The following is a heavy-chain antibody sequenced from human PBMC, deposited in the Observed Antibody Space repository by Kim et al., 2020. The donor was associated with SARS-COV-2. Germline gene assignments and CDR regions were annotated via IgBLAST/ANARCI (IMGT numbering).Heavy chain of an antibody. J-gene: IGHJ4*02. D-gene: IGHD4-4*01. V-gene: IGHV3-23*01. Sequence: GGSLRLSCAASGFTFSSYAMSWVRQAPGKGLEWVSAISGSGGSTYYADSVKGRFTISRDNSKNTLYLQMNSLRAEDTAVYYCAKDRDYSNYVWLGGYPDYWGQGTLVTVSS. CDR2: ISGSGGST. CDR3: AKDRDYSNYVWLGGYPDY. CDR1: GFTFSSYA.